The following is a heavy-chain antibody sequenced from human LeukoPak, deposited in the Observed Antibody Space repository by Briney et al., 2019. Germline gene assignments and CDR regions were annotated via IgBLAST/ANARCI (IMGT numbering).Heavy chain of an antibody. CDR3: ARDGTTDHRPFYYGIDV. D-gene: IGHD1-7*01. J-gene: IGHJ6*02. Sequence: PGGSLRLSCAASGFTVSNSYMSWVRQAPGKGLEWVSVMYNGGSTFYADSVKGRFTITRDSSQNTMFLQMNTLRAEDTAVYYCARDGTTDHRPFYYGIDVWGQGTTVTVSS. CDR1: GFTVSNSY. V-gene: IGHV3-66*01. CDR2: MYNGGST.